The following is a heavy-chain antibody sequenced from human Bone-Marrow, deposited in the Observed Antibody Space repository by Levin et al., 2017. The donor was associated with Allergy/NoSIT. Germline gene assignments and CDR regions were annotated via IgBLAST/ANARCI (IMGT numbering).Heavy chain of an antibody. J-gene: IGHJ4*02. CDR2: ISDTGGST. D-gene: IGHD4-23*01. Sequence: GGSLRLSCAASGFTFSNYAMSWVRQAPGKGLQWLSGISDTGGSTNCAVSVKGRFTISRDNSRNTLYLLMDSLRPEDTAVYYCTKGSFGSLPNLNFGYWGQGALVTVSS. CDR3: TKGSFGSLPNLNFGY. V-gene: IGHV3-23*01. CDR1: GFTFSNYA.